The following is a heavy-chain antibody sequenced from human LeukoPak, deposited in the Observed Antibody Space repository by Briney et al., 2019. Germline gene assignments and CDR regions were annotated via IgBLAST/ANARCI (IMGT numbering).Heavy chain of an antibody. CDR1: GFTLSSYE. V-gene: IGHV3-48*03. J-gene: IGHJ6*04. Sequence: GGSLRLSCAASGFTLSSYEMNWVRQAPGEGLEWVSYISSSGSTIYYADSVKGRFTISRDNAKNSVYLQMNSLRAEDTAVYYCARERYSSSWYYYYGMDVWGKGTTVTVSS. CDR3: ARERYSSSWYYYYGMDV. D-gene: IGHD6-13*01. CDR2: ISSSGSTI.